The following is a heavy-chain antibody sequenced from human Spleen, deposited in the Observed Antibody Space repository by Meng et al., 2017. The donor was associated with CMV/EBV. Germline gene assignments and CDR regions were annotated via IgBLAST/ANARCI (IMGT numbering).Heavy chain of an antibody. V-gene: IGHV3-11*04. Sequence: GESLKISCAASGFTFGDYYMTWIRQAPGKGLEWVSYISDSADVMIYADSVKGRFAISRDNAKKSLYLQMNSLRAEDTAVYYCARDPGQYYYDSSGYWVSYFDYWGQGTLVTVSS. D-gene: IGHD3-22*01. J-gene: IGHJ4*02. CDR3: ARDPGQYYYDSSGYWVSYFDY. CDR2: ISDSADVM. CDR1: GFTFGDYY.